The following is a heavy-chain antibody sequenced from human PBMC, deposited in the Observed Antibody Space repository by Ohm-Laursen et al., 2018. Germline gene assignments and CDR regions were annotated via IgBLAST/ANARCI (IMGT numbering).Heavy chain of an antibody. CDR1: GASISTSRYY. CDR3: AVSEVRYSFTYLADF. CDR2: IYSTGTT. J-gene: IGHJ4*02. D-gene: IGHD3-9*01. V-gene: IGHV4-39*07. Sequence: SDTLSLTCSVSGASISTSRYYWGWVRQLPGQGLEWIGSIYSTGTTYYNPSLLSRVAISTDASKNQFSLKLTSVTAADTAVYYCAVSEVRYSFTYLADFWGQGTLVTVPS.